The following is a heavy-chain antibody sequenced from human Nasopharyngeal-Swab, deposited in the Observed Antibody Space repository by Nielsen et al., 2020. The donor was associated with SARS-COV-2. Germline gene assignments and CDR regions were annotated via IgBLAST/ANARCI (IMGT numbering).Heavy chain of an antibody. CDR3: ARVWRDYYGLDV. D-gene: IGHD2-21*01. J-gene: IGHJ6*02. Sequence: ASVKVSCKASGYSFTGYYLHWVRQAPGQGLEWMGWINPDTGATNYAEEFQGRVTMTSDMALSTAYMEMSRLRSDDTAVYYCARVWRDYYGLDVWGQGTTVTVSS. CDR2: INPDTGAT. CDR1: GYSFTGYY. V-gene: IGHV1-2*02.